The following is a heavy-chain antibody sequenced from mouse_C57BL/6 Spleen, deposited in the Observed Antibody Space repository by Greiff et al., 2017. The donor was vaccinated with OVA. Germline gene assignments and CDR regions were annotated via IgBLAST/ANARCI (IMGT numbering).Heavy chain of an antibody. J-gene: IGHJ4*01. V-gene: IGHV1-19*01. CDR1: GYTFTDYY. CDR3: ARILTGTDAMDY. Sequence: EVQLQQSGPVLVKPGASVKMSCKASGYTFTDYYMNWVKQSHGKSLEWIGVINPYNGGTSYNQKFKGKATLTVDKSSSTAYMELNSLTSEDSAVYYCARILTGTDAMDYWGQGTSVTVSS. D-gene: IGHD4-1*01. CDR2: INPYNGGT.